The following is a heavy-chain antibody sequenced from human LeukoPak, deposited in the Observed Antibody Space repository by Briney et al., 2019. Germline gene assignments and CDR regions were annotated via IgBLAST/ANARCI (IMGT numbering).Heavy chain of an antibody. V-gene: IGHV4-59*01. Sequence: SETLSLTCTVSGGSISSYYWSWIRQPAGKGLEWIGCVYYTGGTNYNPSLKSRVTISVDTSKNQFSLSLSSVTPADTAVYYCARSFLGDWYFDLWGRGTLVAVSS. CDR1: GGSISSYY. J-gene: IGHJ2*01. CDR3: ARSFLGDWYFDL. CDR2: VYYTGGT. D-gene: IGHD1-26*01.